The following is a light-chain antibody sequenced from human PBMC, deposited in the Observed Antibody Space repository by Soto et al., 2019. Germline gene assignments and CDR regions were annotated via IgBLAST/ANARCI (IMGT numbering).Light chain of an antibody. CDR3: RQRSNWPQT. CDR1: QSVGTS. CDR2: DAS. J-gene: IGKJ1*01. Sequence: DTVLTQSPVTLSLSPGERATLSCRAGQSVGTSLAWYQQKPGQPPRLLIYDASDRPPGVPARFSGSGSGTDFTLTISSLEPEDFAVYYCRQRSNWPQTFGQGTKVEMK. V-gene: IGKV3-11*01.